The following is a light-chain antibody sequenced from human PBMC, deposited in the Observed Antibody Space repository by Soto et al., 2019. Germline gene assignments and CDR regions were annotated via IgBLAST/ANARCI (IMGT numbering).Light chain of an antibody. Sequence: QSVLTQPPSASGTPGQKVTISCSGASSNIGNNFVSWYQQVPGTAPKLLIYSDDQRPSGVPDRVSGSKSGTSASLAISGLRSEDEADYYCSTWDASLGGRVFGGGTKVTVL. CDR3: STWDASLGGRV. CDR2: SDD. CDR1: SSNIGNNF. J-gene: IGLJ3*02. V-gene: IGLV1-47*02.